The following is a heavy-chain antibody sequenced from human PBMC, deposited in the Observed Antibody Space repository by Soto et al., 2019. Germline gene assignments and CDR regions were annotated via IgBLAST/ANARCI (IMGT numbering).Heavy chain of an antibody. Sequence: QLQLQESGPGLVKPSETLSLNCTVSGGSISSSNYYWGWIRQPPGKGLEWIGSIYYTGSTYYNPSLNSRVTISVDTSKNQFSLNLSSVTAADTAVYYCARGVLGDAFDIWGQGPTVTVSS. CDR1: GGSISSSNYY. V-gene: IGHV4-39*01. CDR2: IYYTGST. D-gene: IGHD3-10*02. J-gene: IGHJ3*02. CDR3: ARGVLGDAFDI.